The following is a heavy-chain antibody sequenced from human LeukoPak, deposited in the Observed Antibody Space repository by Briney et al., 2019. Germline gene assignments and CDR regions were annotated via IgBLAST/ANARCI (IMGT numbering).Heavy chain of an antibody. V-gene: IGHV3-7*01. J-gene: IGHJ3*02. CDR3: ARAAEPVIYGTPHDAFDI. CDR1: GFTFSSYW. CDR2: IKQDGSEK. Sequence: GGSLRLSCAASGFTFSSYWMSWVRQAPGKGLEWVANIKQDGSEKYYVDSVKGRFTISRDNAKNSLYLQMNSLRAEDTAVYYCARAAEPVIYGTPHDAFDIWGQGTMVTVSS. D-gene: IGHD3-10*01.